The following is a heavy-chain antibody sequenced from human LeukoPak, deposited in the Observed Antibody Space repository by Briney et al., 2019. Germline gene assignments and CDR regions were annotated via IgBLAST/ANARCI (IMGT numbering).Heavy chain of an antibody. D-gene: IGHD6-13*01. V-gene: IGHV4-38-2*02. CDR1: GYSISSGYY. CDR3: ARQNLATAYDY. J-gene: IGHJ4*02. Sequence: SETLSLTCTVSGYSISSGYYWGWIRQPPGKGLEWIGSIYHSGSTYYNPSLKSRVTISVDTSKNQFSLKLSSVTAADTAVYYCARQNLATAYDYWGQGTLVTVSS. CDR2: IYHSGST.